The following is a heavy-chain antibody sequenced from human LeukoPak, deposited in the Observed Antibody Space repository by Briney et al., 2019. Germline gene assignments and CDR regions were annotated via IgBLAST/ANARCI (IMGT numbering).Heavy chain of an antibody. Sequence: ASVKVSCKASGYTFTSYDINWVRQATGQGLEWMGWMNPNSGNTGYAQRFQGRVTMTRNTSISTAYMGLSSLRSEDTAVYYCARGLPSRMPDYWGQGTLVTVSS. CDR1: GYTFTSYD. D-gene: IGHD2-2*01. V-gene: IGHV1-8*01. CDR3: ARGLPSRMPDY. J-gene: IGHJ4*02. CDR2: MNPNSGNT.